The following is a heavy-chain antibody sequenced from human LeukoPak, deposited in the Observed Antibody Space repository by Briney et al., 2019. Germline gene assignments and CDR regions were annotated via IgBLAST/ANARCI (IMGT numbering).Heavy chain of an antibody. CDR2: INPSGGST. CDR1: GYTFTRYY. J-gene: IGHJ3*02. CDR3: ARGGYDFYS. D-gene: IGHD3-16*01. Sequence: ASVKVSCKASGYTFTRYYIHWVRQAPGQGLEWMGIINPSGGSTSYAQKFQGRVTMTSDTSTSTVYMDLNSLRSEDTAVYYCARGGYDFYSWGQGTMVSVSS. V-gene: IGHV1-46*01.